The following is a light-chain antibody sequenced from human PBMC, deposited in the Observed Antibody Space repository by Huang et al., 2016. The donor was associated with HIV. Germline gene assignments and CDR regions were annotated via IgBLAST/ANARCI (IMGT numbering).Light chain of an antibody. Sequence: ELVSTQSPATLSLSPGQRATLSCRASQSVSSYLAWYQQKPGQAPRLIIYDTSKRATGVPARFSGSGSGTDFTLTINRLEPEDFAVYYCQQHSNWPLLGQGTKLEI. J-gene: IGKJ2*01. CDR3: QQHSNWPL. CDR2: DTS. CDR1: QSVSSY. V-gene: IGKV3-11*01.